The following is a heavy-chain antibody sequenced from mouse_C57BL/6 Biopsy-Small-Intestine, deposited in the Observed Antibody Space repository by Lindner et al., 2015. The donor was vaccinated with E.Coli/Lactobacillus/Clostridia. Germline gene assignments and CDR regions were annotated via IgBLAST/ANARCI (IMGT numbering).Heavy chain of an antibody. CDR3: ARCDGYYTWFAY. Sequence: VQLQESGPELVKPGASVKISCRASGYSFTAYYMHWVKQSPEKSLEWIGEINPSTGGTIYNQKFKAKATLTVDKSSSTAYMQLKSLTSEDSAVYYCARCDGYYTWFAYWGQGDSGHCLC. CDR1: GYSFTAYY. J-gene: IGHJ3*01. D-gene: IGHD2-3*01. V-gene: IGHV1-42*01. CDR2: INPSTGGT.